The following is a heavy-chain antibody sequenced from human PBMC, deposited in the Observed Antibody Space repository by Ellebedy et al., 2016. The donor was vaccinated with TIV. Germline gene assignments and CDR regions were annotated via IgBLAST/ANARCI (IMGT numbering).Heavy chain of an antibody. Sequence: GGSLRLXXAASGFTFSSYGMHWVRQAPGKGLEWVAVIWYDGTNKYYADSVKGRFTISRDNSKTTLYLQMNSLRADDTAIYYCAVGRPNYGDFPSWGQGTLVTVSS. V-gene: IGHV3-33*01. CDR2: IWYDGTNK. CDR1: GFTFSSYG. J-gene: IGHJ5*02. CDR3: AVGRPNYGDFPS. D-gene: IGHD4-17*01.